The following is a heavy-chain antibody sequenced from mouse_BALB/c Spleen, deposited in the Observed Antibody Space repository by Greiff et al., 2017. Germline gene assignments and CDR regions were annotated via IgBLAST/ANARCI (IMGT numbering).Heavy chain of an antibody. CDR3: AREDYYGSSDGFAY. V-gene: IGHV1S34*01. CDR2: ISCYNGAT. Sequence: LVKPGASVKISCKASGFSFTGYYMPWVQQSHGKSLEWIGYISCYNGATSYNQKFKGKATITVDTSSSTAYMPINSLTSEDSAVYYCAREDYYGSSDGFAYWGQGTLVTVSA. CDR1: GFSFTGYY. D-gene: IGHD1-1*01. J-gene: IGHJ3*01.